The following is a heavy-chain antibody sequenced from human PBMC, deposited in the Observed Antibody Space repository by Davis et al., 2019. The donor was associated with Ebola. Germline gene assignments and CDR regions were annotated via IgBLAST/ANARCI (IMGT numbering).Heavy chain of an antibody. CDR1: EFSFSNHA. Sequence: PGGSLRLSCATSEFSFSNHAMSWVRQAPGKGLEWVSSISISGERTYYADSVKGRFTISRDNSKDTLYLQVNSLRAEDTAVYYCARGRQFRGAKSYYYGLDVWGRGTTVTVSS. J-gene: IGHJ6*02. D-gene: IGHD3-10*01. CDR2: ISISGERT. CDR3: ARGRQFRGAKSYYYGLDV. V-gene: IGHV3-23*01.